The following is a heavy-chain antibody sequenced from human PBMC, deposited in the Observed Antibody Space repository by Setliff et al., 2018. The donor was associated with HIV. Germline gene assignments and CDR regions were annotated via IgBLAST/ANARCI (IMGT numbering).Heavy chain of an antibody. CDR1: GHTFANSY. Sequence: ASVKVSCKASGHTFANSYLHWVRQGPGQGLEWMGIMNPNDGGTQYAQNFRGRVSMTRDTSTTTVYMELYSLRSEDTAVYHCARSDISGTGYFDSWGQGTLGTV. CDR2: MNPNDGGT. D-gene: IGHD1-20*01. J-gene: IGHJ4*02. CDR3: ARSDISGTGYFDS. V-gene: IGHV1-46*01.